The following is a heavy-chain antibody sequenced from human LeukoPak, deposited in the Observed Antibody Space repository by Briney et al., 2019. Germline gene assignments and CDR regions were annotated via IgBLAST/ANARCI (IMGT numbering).Heavy chain of an antibody. J-gene: IGHJ4*02. CDR3: AKPAKTDYADY. CDR2: LRFDGSNK. D-gene: IGHD1-14*01. Sequence: GGSLRLSCAASGFTFSSYGMHRVRQPPGKGLEWVAFLRFDGSNKYYADSVKGRFTISRDNSKNTLYLQMNSLRAEDTALYYCAKPAKTDYADYWGQGTLVTVSS. CDR1: GFTFSSYG. V-gene: IGHV3-30*02.